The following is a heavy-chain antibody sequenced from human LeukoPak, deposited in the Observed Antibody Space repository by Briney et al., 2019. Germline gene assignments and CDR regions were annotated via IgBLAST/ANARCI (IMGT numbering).Heavy chain of an antibody. D-gene: IGHD6-19*01. CDR3: ARDGWYARAYFDY. CDR2: IYHSGST. V-gene: IGHV4-30-4*01. Sequence: SETLSLTCTVSGGSISSADYYWTWIRQPPGKGLEWIGYIYHSGSTYYNPSLKSRLTISIDTSKNQFSLKLSSVTAADTAVYYCARDGWYARAYFDYWGQGTLVTVSS. CDR1: GGSISSADYY. J-gene: IGHJ4*02.